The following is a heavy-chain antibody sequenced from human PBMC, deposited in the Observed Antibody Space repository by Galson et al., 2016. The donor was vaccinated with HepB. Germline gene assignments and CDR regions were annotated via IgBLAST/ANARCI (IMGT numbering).Heavy chain of an antibody. Sequence: SLRLSCAASGFTFNNYGMHWARQAPGKGLEWVAAISYDGIDKYYADSVKGRFTISRDSSKNTLYLQMNSLRTEDTAVYYCVKAATSRATLSGGIFEIWGQGTLVSVSS. CDR2: ISYDGIDK. V-gene: IGHV3-30*18. CDR1: GFTFNNYG. CDR3: VKAATSRATLSGGIFEI. D-gene: IGHD2-2*01. J-gene: IGHJ3*02.